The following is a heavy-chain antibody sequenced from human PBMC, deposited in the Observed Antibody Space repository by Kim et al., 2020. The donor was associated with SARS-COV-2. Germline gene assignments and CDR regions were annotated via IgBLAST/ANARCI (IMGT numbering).Heavy chain of an antibody. V-gene: IGHV3-23*01. CDR2: ISGSGGST. J-gene: IGHJ6*02. CDR1: GFTFSSYA. Sequence: GGSLRLSCAASGFTFSSYAMSWVRQAPGKGLEWVSAISGSGGSTYYADSVKGRFTISRDNSKNTLYLQMNSLRAEDTAVYYCAKVKYSGSYLSVVSGMDVWGQGTTVTVSS. D-gene: IGHD1-26*01. CDR3: AKVKYSGSYLSVVSGMDV.